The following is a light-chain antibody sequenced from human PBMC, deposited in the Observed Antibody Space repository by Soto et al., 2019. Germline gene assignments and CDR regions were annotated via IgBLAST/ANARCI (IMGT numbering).Light chain of an antibody. J-gene: IGKJ5*01. CDR1: QSVSSSY. CDR3: QQYGSSPPLT. CDR2: GAS. Sequence: EIVLTQSPGTLSLSPGERATLSCRASQSVSSSYLAWYQQKPCQAPRLLIYGASSRATGIPDRFSGSGSGTDFTLAISRLEPEDFAVYYCQQYGSSPPLTVGQGTRLEIK. V-gene: IGKV3-20*01.